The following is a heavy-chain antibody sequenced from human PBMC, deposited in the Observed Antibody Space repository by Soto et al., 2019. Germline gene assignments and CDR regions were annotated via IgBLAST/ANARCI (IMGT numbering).Heavy chain of an antibody. V-gene: IGHV3-33*01. CDR3: ARDVSLSWFDP. D-gene: IGHD2-8*01. CDR2: IWYDGSNK. CDR1: GFTFSSYV. J-gene: IGHJ5*02. Sequence: GGSLRLSCAASGFTFSSYVMHWVRQAPGKGLEWVAVIWYDGSNKYYADSVKGRFTISRDNSKNTLYLQMTSLRAEDTAVYSCARDVSLSWFDPWGQGTMITV.